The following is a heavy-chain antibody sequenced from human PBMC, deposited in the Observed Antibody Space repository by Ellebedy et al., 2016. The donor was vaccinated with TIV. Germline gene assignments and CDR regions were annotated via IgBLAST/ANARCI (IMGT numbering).Heavy chain of an antibody. Sequence: PGGSLRLSCAASGFAVTSNYMNWVRQAPGKGLEWLSIVYAVGDTYYADSVKARFTISRDTSKNMVYLQMTTLRAEDTAVYYCARFSGYDYWGQGTLVTVSS. CDR1: GFAVTSNY. CDR3: ARFSGYDY. J-gene: IGHJ4*02. V-gene: IGHV3-66*01. D-gene: IGHD5-12*01. CDR2: VYAVGDT.